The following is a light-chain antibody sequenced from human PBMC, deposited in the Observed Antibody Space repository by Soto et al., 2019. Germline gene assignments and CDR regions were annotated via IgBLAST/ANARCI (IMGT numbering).Light chain of an antibody. CDR2: DNN. CDR3: GTWDNSLSGRI. V-gene: IGLV1-51*01. Sequence: QSVLTQPPSVSAAPGQKVTISCSGSSSNIGNNYVSWYQQLPGTAPKLLIYDNNKRPSGIPDRFSGSQSGTSATLGITGLQTGDEADYYCGTWDNSLSGRIFGGGTKLTVL. J-gene: IGLJ2*01. CDR1: SSNIGNNY.